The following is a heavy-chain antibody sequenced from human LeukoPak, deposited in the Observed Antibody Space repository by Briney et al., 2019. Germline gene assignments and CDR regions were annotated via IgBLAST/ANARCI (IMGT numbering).Heavy chain of an antibody. CDR3: ARDGRGSRSSWFDP. Sequence: ASVKVSCKASGYTFTSYGISWVRQAPGQGLEWVGWISAYNGNTNYAQKLQGRVTMTTDTSTSTAYMELSRLRSDDTAVYSCARDGRGSRSSWFDPWGQGTLVIVSS. CDR1: GYTFTSYG. CDR2: ISAYNGNT. J-gene: IGHJ5*02. V-gene: IGHV1-18*01. D-gene: IGHD3-10*01.